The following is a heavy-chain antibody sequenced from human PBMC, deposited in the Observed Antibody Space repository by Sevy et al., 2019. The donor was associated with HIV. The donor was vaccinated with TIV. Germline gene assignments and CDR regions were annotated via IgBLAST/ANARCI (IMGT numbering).Heavy chain of an antibody. CDR1: GFSLSDYA. CDR3: ASGPYNSGLSLDF. CDR2: ISFDGGNK. Sequence: GGSLRLSCAASGFSLSDYAIHWARQGPVKGLEWLTVISFDGGNKYYADSVKGRFTILRENSKNTVSLKMNSPRPDDTALYFCASGPYNSGLSLDFWGRGILVTVSS. V-gene: IGHV3-30-3*01. D-gene: IGHD5-12*01. J-gene: IGHJ4*02.